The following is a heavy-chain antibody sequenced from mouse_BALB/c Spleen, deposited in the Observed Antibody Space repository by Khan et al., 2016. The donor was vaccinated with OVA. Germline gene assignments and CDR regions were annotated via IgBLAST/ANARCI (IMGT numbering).Heavy chain of an antibody. D-gene: IGHD1-1*01. V-gene: IGHV1S81*02. CDR1: GYTFTSYW. Sequence: VQLKQSGAELVKAGASVKMSCKASGYTFTSYWMHWVKQRLGQGLEWFAETNPTNGRTYYNEKFKSKATLTVDKSSSTAYMLLSGLTFEDSAVYYCARIKKIVATYFDYWGQGTTLTVSS. J-gene: IGHJ2*01. CDR3: ARIKKIVATYFDY. CDR2: TNPTNGRT.